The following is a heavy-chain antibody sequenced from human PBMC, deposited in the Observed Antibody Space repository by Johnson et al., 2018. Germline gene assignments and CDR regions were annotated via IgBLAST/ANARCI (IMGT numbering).Heavy chain of an antibody. CDR2: MNPNTGNT. Sequence: QVRLVESGAEVKKPGASVKVSCKASGYTFSNYDINWVRQATGQGLEWMGWMNPNTGNTGYAPKFQGRVTMTSDNAKNTAYMELSGLRTEDTAVYFCARADGENWLLFRQYHYYLDVWGKGTTVTVSS. J-gene: IGHJ6*03. CDR1: GYTFSNYD. CDR3: ARADGENWLLFRQYHYYLDV. V-gene: IGHV1-8*01. D-gene: IGHD3-9*01.